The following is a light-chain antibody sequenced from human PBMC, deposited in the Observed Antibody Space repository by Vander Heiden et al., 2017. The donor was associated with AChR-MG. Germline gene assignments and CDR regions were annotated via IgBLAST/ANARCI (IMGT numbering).Light chain of an antibody. CDR1: QDISSA. CDR3: QQSSSYPLT. Sequence: AIQMTQSPPSLSASVGDRVTITCRASQDISSALIWYQQKPGKVPKVLIYDASSLVSGVPSRFSGSGSGTEFTLTISSLQPEDFATYHCQQSSSYPLTFGGGTKVEIQ. CDR2: DAS. J-gene: IGKJ4*01. V-gene: IGKV1-13*02.